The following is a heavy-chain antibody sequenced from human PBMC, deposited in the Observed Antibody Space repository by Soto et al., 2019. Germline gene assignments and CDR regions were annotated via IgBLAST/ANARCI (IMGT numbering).Heavy chain of an antibody. CDR2: IRSKTNSYAT. CDR1: GFTFSGSA. CDR3: TRDPRNYYDSIGSANWFDP. J-gene: IGHJ5*02. Sequence: EVQLVESGGGLVQPGGSLKLSCAASGFTFSGSAMHWVRQASGKGLEWVGRIRSKTNSYATAYAASVKGRFTISRDDSKDTAYLQLNSLKTEDTAVYCCTRDPRNYYDSIGSANWFDPWGQGTLVTVSS. V-gene: IGHV3-73*02. D-gene: IGHD3-22*01.